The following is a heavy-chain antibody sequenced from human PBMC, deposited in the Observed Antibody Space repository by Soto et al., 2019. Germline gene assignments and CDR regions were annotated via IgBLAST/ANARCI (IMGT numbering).Heavy chain of an antibody. V-gene: IGHV1-18*01. CDR3: ARDMDPHCSSSRCFGNWFDP. Sequence: QVQLVQSGAEVKKPGASVKVSCKASGYTFLNYGVSWVRQAPGQGLEWMGWISAYSGDTNYAQKVQGRVTMTTDTSTTTAYMELWSLRSDDTAVYYCARDMDPHCSSSRCFGNWFDPWGQGTLVTVSS. CDR2: ISAYSGDT. J-gene: IGHJ5*02. CDR1: GYTFLNYG. D-gene: IGHD2-2*01.